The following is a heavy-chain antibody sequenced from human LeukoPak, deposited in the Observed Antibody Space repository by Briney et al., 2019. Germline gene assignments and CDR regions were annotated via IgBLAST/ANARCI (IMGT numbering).Heavy chain of an antibody. D-gene: IGHD4-23*01. J-gene: IGHJ4*02. CDR1: GFTFGDYA. CDR2: ISDSGVTT. CDR3: ARSPVARDY. Sequence: GSLRLSCAASGFTFGDYAMIWVRQAPGQGLECVSSISDSGVTTYYADSVKGRFTISRDNSKNTLFLQMNSLRAEDTALYYCARSPVARDYWGQGTLVTVSS. V-gene: IGHV3-23*01.